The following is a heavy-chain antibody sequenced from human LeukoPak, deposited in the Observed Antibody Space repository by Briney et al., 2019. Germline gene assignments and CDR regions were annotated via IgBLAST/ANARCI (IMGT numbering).Heavy chain of an antibody. D-gene: IGHD3-3*01. CDR3: AGESLYYDFWSGYYSPGNNWFDP. V-gene: IGHV3-7*01. J-gene: IGHJ5*02. Sequence: GGSLRLSXAASGFTFSSYWMSWVRQAPGKGLEWVANIKQDGSEKYYVDSVKGRFTISRDNAKNSLYLQMNSLRAEDTAVYYCAGESLYYDFWSGYYSPGNNWFDPWGQGTLVTVSS. CDR1: GFTFSSYW. CDR2: IKQDGSEK.